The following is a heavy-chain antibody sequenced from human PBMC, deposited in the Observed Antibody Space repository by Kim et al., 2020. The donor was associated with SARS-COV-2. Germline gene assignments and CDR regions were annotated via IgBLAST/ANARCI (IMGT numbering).Heavy chain of an antibody. CDR3: ARKPTTRSWSYYVEY. Sequence: AGTVKRRLTISRDNSKNTLYQQMNSRRVEDTAVYFCARKPTTRSWSYYVEYWGQGTLVTVSS. J-gene: IGHJ4*01. V-gene: IGHV3-30*04. D-gene: IGHD6-13*01.